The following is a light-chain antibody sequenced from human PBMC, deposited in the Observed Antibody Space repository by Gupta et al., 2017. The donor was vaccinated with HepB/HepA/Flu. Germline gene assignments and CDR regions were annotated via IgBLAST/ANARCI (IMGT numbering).Light chain of an antibody. J-gene: IGLJ1*01. CDR1: SRDVGCYNY. Sequence: QSALTQPASVSGSPGQSNTISCPGTSRDVGCYNYVSWYQQHPVKDHILIIYDVRQRPSGGANRFSGSKSGNTAALTISGLQAEDEDDYYGSAYTSSSTVFGTGTKVTVL. V-gene: IGLV2-14*03. CDR2: DVR. CDR3: SAYTSSSTV.